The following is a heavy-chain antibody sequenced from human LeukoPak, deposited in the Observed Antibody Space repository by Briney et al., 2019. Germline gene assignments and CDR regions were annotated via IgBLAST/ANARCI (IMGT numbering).Heavy chain of an antibody. CDR2: IIPIFGTT. Sequence: ASVKVSCKASGGTFSNYALSWVRQAPGQGLEWMGGIIPIFGTTNYAQKLQGRVTMTTDTSTSTAYMKLRSLRSDDTAVYYCAREVGATGGDYWGQGTLVTVSS. CDR1: GGTFSNYA. J-gene: IGHJ4*02. V-gene: IGHV1-69*05. CDR3: AREVGATGGDY. D-gene: IGHD1-26*01.